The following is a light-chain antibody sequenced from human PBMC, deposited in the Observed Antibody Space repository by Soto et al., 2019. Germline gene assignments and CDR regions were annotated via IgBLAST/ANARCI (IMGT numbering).Light chain of an antibody. Sequence: IQLTQPPSTLSASVGDRVTITCRASQNINGYLAWYQQKPGKAPKLLIYWASSLISGVPSRFTGGESGTEFTLTISSLQPDDFATYYCQQYSAYPLTFGGGTKV. CDR2: WAS. CDR3: QQYSAYPLT. J-gene: IGKJ4*01. CDR1: QNINGY. V-gene: IGKV1-5*03.